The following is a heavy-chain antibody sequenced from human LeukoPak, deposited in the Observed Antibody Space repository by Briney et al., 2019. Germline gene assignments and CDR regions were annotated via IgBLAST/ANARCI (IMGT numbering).Heavy chain of an antibody. Sequence: GGSLRLSCVASGFTFSSYGISWVRQAPGKGLEWVSAISSTGGTTYYAESVKGHFTISRDNSKNTVYLQMNSLSAEDTAVYYCAKGSGNYYDSSGYYYWGQGTLVTVSS. CDR2: ISSTGGTT. D-gene: IGHD3-22*01. V-gene: IGHV3-23*01. CDR3: AKGSGNYYDSSGYYY. J-gene: IGHJ4*02. CDR1: GFTFSSYG.